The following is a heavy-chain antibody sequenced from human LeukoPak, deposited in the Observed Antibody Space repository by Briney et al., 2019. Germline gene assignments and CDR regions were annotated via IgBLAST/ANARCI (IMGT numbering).Heavy chain of an antibody. V-gene: IGHV3-23*01. CDR1: GFTFSSYA. CDR2: ISGSGGST. Sequence: PGGSLRLSCAASGFTFSSYAMSWVRQAPGKGLEWVSAISGSGGSTYYADSVKGRFTISRDNSKNTLYLQMNSLRAEDTAVYYCAKDEYCSGGSCYSLPNNWFDPWGQGTLVTVSS. D-gene: IGHD2-15*01. J-gene: IGHJ5*02. CDR3: AKDEYCSGGSCYSLPNNWFDP.